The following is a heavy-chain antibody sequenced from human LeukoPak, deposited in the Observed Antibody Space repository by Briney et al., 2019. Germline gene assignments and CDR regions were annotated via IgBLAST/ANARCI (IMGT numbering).Heavy chain of an antibody. CDR2: IYPGDTET. D-gene: IGHD6-6*01. CDR3: ARHTKEHLVFIDAFDV. Sequence: GESLKISCQGSGYTFTSYWIAWVRQMPGKGLEWMGIIYPGDTETLYSPSFQGQVTMSADKSISTAYLQWSSLKASDTAMYYCARHTKEHLVFIDAFDVWGQGTMVTVSS. CDR1: GYTFTSYW. V-gene: IGHV5-51*01. J-gene: IGHJ3*01.